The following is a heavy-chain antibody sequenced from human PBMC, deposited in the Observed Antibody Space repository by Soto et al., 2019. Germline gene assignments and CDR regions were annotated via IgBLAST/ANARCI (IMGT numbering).Heavy chain of an antibody. J-gene: IGHJ4*02. V-gene: IGHV3-30-3*01. D-gene: IGHD3-3*01. CDR2: GSNK. Sequence: GSNKYYADSVKGRFTISRDNSKNTLYLQMNSLRAEDTAVYYCARDEYYDFWSGYYVYWGQGALVTVSS. CDR3: ARDEYYDFWSGYYVY.